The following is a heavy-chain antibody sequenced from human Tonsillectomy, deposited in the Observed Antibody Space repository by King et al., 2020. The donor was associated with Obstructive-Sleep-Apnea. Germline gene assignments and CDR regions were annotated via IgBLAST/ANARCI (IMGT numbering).Heavy chain of an antibody. J-gene: IGHJ4*02. V-gene: IGHV3-48*04. CDR2: ISSSSSTI. CDR1: GFTFSSYS. D-gene: IGHD1-26*01. Sequence: VQLVESGGGLVQPGGSLRLSCAASGFTFSSYSMNWVRQAPGKGLEWVSYISSSSSTIYYADSVKGRFTISRDNAKNSLYLQMNSLRAEDTAVYYCATSREGFPGAYWGQGTLVTVSS. CDR3: ATSREGFPGAY.